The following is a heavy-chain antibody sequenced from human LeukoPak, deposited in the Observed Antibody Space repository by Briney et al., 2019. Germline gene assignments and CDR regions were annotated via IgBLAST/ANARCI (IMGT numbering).Heavy chain of an antibody. CDR1: GYSFTSYW. D-gene: IGHD2-21*02. CDR3: ARLAYCGGDCPLHFDY. Sequence: GESLKISCKGSGYSFTSYWIGWVRQMPGKGLEWMGIIYPGDSDTRYSPSLQGQVTISADKSISTAYLQWSSLKASDTAMYYCARLAYCGGDCPLHFDYWGQGTLVTVSS. CDR2: IYPGDSDT. V-gene: IGHV5-51*01. J-gene: IGHJ4*02.